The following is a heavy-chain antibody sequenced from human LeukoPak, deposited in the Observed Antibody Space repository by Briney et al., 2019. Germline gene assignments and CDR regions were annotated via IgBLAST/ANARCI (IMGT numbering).Heavy chain of an antibody. CDR1: GYTLTELS. J-gene: IGHJ4*02. CDR3: ARDQEAFDY. CDR2: IYLRDGST. Sequence: GASVTVSCKVSGYTLTELSMHWVRQAPGQGLEWMGMIYLRDGSTSYAQKFQGRVTVTRDTSTSTVHMELSGLRSEDTAVYYCARDQEAFDYWGQGTLVTVSS. V-gene: IGHV1-46*01.